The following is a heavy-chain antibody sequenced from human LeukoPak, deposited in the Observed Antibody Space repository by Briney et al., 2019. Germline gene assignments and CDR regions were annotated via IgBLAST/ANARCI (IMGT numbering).Heavy chain of an antibody. J-gene: IGHJ6*02. Sequence: GWSLRLSCAASGFTLSSYWMNWVRQPPGKGLEWVANIKQDGSEKYYLHSLKGRFTISRDNAKNSLCLQMNSLRAEDTAVYYCARDMKLELPASSGHSYGMDVWGQGTTVTVSS. CDR3: ARDMKLELPASSGHSYGMDV. D-gene: IGHD1-7*01. CDR1: GFTLSSYW. CDR2: IKQDGSEK. V-gene: IGHV3-7*01.